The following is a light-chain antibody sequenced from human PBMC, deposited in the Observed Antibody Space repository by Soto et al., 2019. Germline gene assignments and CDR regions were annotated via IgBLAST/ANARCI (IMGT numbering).Light chain of an antibody. CDR2: HAS. V-gene: IGKV3-20*01. J-gene: IGKJ4*01. Sequence: IVLMQSPDTLSLSPGERATLSCRASRSLSSDYLAWYQQKPGQAPRLLFYHASRRATGTPDRSSVSGSGTEFTLTISSLQSEDFAVYYCQQYGSSPLTFGGGTKVDIK. CDR1: RSLSSDY. CDR3: QQYGSSPLT.